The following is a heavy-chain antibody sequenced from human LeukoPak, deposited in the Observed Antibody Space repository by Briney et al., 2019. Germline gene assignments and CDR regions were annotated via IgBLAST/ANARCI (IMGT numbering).Heavy chain of an antibody. CDR2: ISSYSSTI. V-gene: IGHV3-48*02. Sequence: GGSLRLSCAASGFTFSSYWMNWVRQAPGKGLEWVSYISSYSSTIYYADSVKGRFTISRDNAKNSLYLQMNSLRDEDTAVYYCARDRTGSSWSDYWGQGTLVTVSS. J-gene: IGHJ4*02. CDR3: ARDRTGSSWSDY. D-gene: IGHD6-13*01. CDR1: GFTFSSYW.